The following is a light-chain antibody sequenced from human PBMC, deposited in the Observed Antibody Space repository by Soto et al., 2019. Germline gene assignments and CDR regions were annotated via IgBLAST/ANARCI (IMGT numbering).Light chain of an antibody. V-gene: IGKV3-15*01. CDR1: HSVSSR. Sequence: EIVMTQSPATLSVSPGERATLSCRASHSVSSRLAWYQQKPGQAPRLLIYGASTRATGLPARFSGSGSGTEFTLTISSLLSEDFAVYYCQHYTNWPLAFGGGTKVEIK. CDR2: GAS. J-gene: IGKJ4*01. CDR3: QHYTNWPLA.